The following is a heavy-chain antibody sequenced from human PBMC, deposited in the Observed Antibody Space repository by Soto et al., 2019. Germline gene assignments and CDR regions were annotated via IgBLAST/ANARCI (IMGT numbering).Heavy chain of an antibody. V-gene: IGHV5-10-1*01. CDR2: IDPSDSYT. CDR1: GYSLTSYW. D-gene: IGHD2-15*01. CDR3: ARRANPRYCSGGSCYALSSYYYYGMDV. Sequence: PGESLKISCKGSGYSLTSYWISWVRQMPGKGLEWMGRIDPSDSYTNYSPSFQGHVTTSADKSISTAYLQWSSLKASDTAMYYCARRANPRYCSGGSCYALSSYYYYGMDVWGQGTTVTVSS. J-gene: IGHJ6*02.